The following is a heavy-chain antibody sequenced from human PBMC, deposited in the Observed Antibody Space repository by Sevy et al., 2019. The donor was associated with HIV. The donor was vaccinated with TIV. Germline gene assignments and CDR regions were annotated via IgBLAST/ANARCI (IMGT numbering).Heavy chain of an antibody. D-gene: IGHD3-22*01. J-gene: IGHJ4*02. CDR1: GFTFSSYS. Sequence: GGSLRLSCAASGFTFSSYSMNWVRQAPGKGLEWVSSISSSSSYIYYADSVKGRFTISRDNAKNSLYLQMNSLRAEDTAVYYCARYGITMIVEFDYWGQGTLVTVSS. V-gene: IGHV3-21*01. CDR3: ARYGITMIVEFDY. CDR2: ISSSSSYI.